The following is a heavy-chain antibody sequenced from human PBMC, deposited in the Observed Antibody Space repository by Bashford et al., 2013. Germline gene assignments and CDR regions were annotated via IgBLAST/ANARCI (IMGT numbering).Heavy chain of an antibody. J-gene: IGHJ4*02. CDR3: ARGVLVGATFDY. CDR1: GGSISSGGYY. Sequence: SETLSLTCTVSGGSISSGGYYWSWIRQHPGKGLEWIGYIYYSGSTYYNPSLKSRVTISVDTSKNQFSLKLSSVTAADTAVYYCARGVLVGATFDYWGQGTLVTVSS. CDR2: IYYSGST. V-gene: IGHV4-31*03. D-gene: IGHD1-26*01.